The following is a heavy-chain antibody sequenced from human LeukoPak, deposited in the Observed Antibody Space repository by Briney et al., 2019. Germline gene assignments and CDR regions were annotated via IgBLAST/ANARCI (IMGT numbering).Heavy chain of an antibody. V-gene: IGHV3-74*01. CDR3: ARELVSYGDYGY. CDR2: INADGTIA. CDR1: GFSSSGYW. J-gene: IGHJ4*02. D-gene: IGHD4-17*01. Sequence: PGGSLRLSCAASGFSSSGYWMHWVRQAPGKGLVWVSRINADGTIATYADSVEGRFTISRDNAKNTLYLQMNSLRAEDTAVYYCARELVSYGDYGYWGQGTLVTVSS.